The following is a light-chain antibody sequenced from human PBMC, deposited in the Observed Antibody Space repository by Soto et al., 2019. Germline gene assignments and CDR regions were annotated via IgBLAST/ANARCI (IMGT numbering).Light chain of an antibody. CDR3: QQRSNSIT. CDR2: GAS. CDR1: QSVNSNY. Sequence: EIVLTQSPGTLSLSPGERATLSCRASQSVNSNYLAWYQQKRGQAPRLLIYGASSRATGIPARFSGSGSGADFTLTISSLEPEDFAVYYCQQRSNSITFGQGTRLEIK. V-gene: IGKV3D-20*02. J-gene: IGKJ5*01.